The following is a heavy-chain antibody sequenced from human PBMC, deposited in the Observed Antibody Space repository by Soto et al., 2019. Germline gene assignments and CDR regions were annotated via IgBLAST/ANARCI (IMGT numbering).Heavy chain of an antibody. CDR1: GFTFSSYA. D-gene: IGHD3-16*02. CDR3: ARDKSTSLGELSLFLDY. CDR2: ISYDGSNK. Sequence: ESGGGVVQPGRSLRLSCAASGFTFSSYAMHWVRQAPGKGLEWVAVISYDGSNKYYADSVKGRFTISRDNSKNTLYLQMNSLRAEDTAVYYCARDKSTSLGELSLFLDYWGQGTLVTVSS. V-gene: IGHV3-30-3*01. J-gene: IGHJ4*02.